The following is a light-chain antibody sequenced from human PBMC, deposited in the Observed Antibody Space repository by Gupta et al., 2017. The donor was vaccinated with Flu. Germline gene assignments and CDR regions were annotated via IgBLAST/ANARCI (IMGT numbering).Light chain of an antibody. CDR3: QVWDISSQYPVV. V-gene: IGLV3-21*02. J-gene: IGLJ2*01. Sequence: SNVLTQPPSVSVAPVQTASITCGGNNIGGQNVHWYQQKPGQAPVLVVYDDSDRPSGIPERFSGSKSGNSATLTISRVEAGEEADYYCQVWDISSQYPVVFGGGTKLTAL. CDR1: NIGGQN. CDR2: DDS.